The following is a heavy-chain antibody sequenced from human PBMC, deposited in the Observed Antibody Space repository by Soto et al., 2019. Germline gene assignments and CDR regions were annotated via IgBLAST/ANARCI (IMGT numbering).Heavy chain of an antibody. D-gene: IGHD5-18*01. J-gene: IGHJ6*02. Sequence: QAQLVQSGAEVKKPGASVKVSCKASGYTFYSHSISWVRQAPGQGLEWMGRISADNINTKYAQKFRGRVTMTTDTSTSTVYMELRNMRSDDTAVYYCARCIQEDYYYGTDVWGQGTTVTVSS. CDR3: ARCIQEDYYYGTDV. CDR2: ISADNINT. V-gene: IGHV1-18*01. CDR1: GYTFYSHS.